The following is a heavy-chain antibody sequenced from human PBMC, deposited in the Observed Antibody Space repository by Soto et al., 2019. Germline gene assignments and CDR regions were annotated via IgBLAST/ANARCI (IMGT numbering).Heavy chain of an antibody. CDR2: IWGDGSTE. Sequence: QTGGSLRLSGAASGFTFHTIAIHWVRQAPCKGLEWVAAIWGDGSTEKYADSVKGRFTISRDNSKNMLYLQMNSLRAEDTAVYYCARSGHCSADNCHLRGPFDYWGQGTLVTVSS. CDR1: GFTFHTIA. D-gene: IGHD2-15*01. CDR3: ARSGHCSADNCHLRGPFDY. J-gene: IGHJ4*02. V-gene: IGHV3-33*01.